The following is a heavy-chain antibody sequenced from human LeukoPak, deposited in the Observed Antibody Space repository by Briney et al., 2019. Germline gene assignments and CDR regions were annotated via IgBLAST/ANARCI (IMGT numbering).Heavy chain of an antibody. CDR1: GFTFSDYY. V-gene: IGHV3-11*04. CDR2: ISSSGRTI. J-gene: IGHJ6*03. D-gene: IGHD2-2*01. CDR3: ARDPPYCSSTSCWKSVGMDV. Sequence: GGSLSLSGAASGFTFSDYYLSWIAQAPGKGLRGVSYISSSGRTINYADSVKGRFTISRDNAKNSLYLQMNSLRAEDTAVYYCARDPPYCSSTSCWKSVGMDVWGKGTTVTVSS.